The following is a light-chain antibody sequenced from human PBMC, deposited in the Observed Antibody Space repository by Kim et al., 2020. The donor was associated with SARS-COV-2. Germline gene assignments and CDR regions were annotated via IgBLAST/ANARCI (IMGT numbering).Light chain of an antibody. CDR3: QQYGCSSWT. Sequence: EIVLTQSPGTLSLSPGERATLSCRASQSVSSSYLAWYQQKPGQAPRLLIYGASSRATGIPDRFSGSGSGTDFTLTISRLEPEDFAVYYCQQYGCSSWTFGQWTKVEIK. V-gene: IGKV3-20*01. CDR1: QSVSSSY. J-gene: IGKJ1*01. CDR2: GAS.